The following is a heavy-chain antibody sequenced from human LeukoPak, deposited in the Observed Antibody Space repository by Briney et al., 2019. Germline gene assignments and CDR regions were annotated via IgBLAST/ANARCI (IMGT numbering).Heavy chain of an antibody. CDR2: IFYSGTT. J-gene: IGHJ4*02. CDR3: ARSSWNDAGFFDS. CDR1: GGSISSSNYY. V-gene: IGHV4-39*01. Sequence: PSETLSLTCIVSGGSISSSNYYWGWIRQPPGKGLVWIGSIFYSGTTYNNPSLKSRVTMSVDTSKNQFSLKLSSVTATDTAVYYCARSSWNDAGFFDSWGQGTLVTVSS. D-gene: IGHD1-1*01.